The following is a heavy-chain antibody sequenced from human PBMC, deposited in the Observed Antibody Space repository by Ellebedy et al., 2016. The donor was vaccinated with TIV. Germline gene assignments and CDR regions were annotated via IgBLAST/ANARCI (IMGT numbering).Heavy chain of an antibody. V-gene: IGHV3-33*01. CDR3: ARASRTQEVYH. D-gene: IGHD5-12*01. J-gene: IGHJ1*01. CDR1: GFTFSHHG. CDR2: IYHDGRNK. Sequence: GESLKISXGASGFTFSHHGMHWVRQAPGKGLEWVAVIYHDGRNKYYADSVKGRFTVSRDNSNNTLYLQMDSLRVQDTAVYYCARASRTQEVYHWGQGTLVTVSS.